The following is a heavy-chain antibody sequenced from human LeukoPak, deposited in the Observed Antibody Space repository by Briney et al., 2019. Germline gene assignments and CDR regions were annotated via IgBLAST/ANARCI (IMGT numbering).Heavy chain of an antibody. CDR2: IYTSGST. J-gene: IGHJ4*02. D-gene: IGHD3-16*01. CDR3: ARDAAGYSRPYYFDY. V-gene: IGHV4-4*07. Sequence: SETLSLTCTVSGGSISSYYWIWIRQPAGKGLEWIGHIYTSGSTNYKPSLRSRVTLSVDTSNNQFSLKLSSVTAADTAVYYCARDAAGYSRPYYFDYWGQGTLVTVSS. CDR1: GGSISSYY.